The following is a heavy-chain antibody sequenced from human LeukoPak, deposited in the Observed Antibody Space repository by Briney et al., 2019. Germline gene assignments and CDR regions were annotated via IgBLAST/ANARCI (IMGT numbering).Heavy chain of an antibody. V-gene: IGHV1-2*02. CDR3: ARGVGIAAAAGFDY. J-gene: IGHJ4*02. Sequence: ASVKVSCKASGYTFTGYYMHWVRQAPGQGLEWMGWIIPNSGGTNYAQKFQGRVTMTRDTSISTAYMELSRLRSDDTAVYYCARGVGIAAAAGFDYWGQGTLVTVSS. CDR2: IIPNSGGT. CDR1: GYTFTGYY. D-gene: IGHD6-13*01.